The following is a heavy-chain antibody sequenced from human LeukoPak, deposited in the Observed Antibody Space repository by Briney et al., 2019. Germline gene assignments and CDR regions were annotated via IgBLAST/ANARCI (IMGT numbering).Heavy chain of an antibody. J-gene: IGHJ5*02. V-gene: IGHV3-53*01. CDR3: ARDGGSGIPFDL. Sequence: GGSLRLSCTVSGFTVSSNSMSWVRQAPGKGLEWVSFIYSDNTHYSDSVKGRFTISRDNAKNSLYLQMNSLRAEDTAVYYCARDGGSGIPFDLWGQGTLVTVSS. CDR1: GFTVSSNS. CDR2: IYSDNT. D-gene: IGHD3-10*01.